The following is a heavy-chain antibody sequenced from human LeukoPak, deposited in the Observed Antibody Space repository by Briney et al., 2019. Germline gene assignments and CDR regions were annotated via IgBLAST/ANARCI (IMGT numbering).Heavy chain of an antibody. Sequence: GGSLRLSCAASGFTFSAYAMSWVRQAPGKGLEWVSCIDATGGGIYYADSVRGRSVISRDNSKKMVYLQMDSLRTEDTAIYYCAKGKVNHLGAFDYWGQGTLVAVSS. D-gene: IGHD1-26*01. J-gene: IGHJ4*02. CDR3: AKGKVNHLGAFDY. CDR2: IDATGGGI. CDR1: GFTFSAYA. V-gene: IGHV3-23*01.